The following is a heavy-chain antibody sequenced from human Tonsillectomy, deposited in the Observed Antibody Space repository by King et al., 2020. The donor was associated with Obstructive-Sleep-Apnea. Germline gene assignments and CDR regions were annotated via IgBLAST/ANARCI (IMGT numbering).Heavy chain of an antibody. CDR2: SNSVGSIT. CDR1: GFTFNSYW. V-gene: IGHV3-74*01. D-gene: IGHD6-19*01. Sequence: LQLVESGGGLVQPGGSLRLSCAASGFTFNSYWMHWVREAPGTGLVWVSRSNSVGSITNYADSVKGRFTISRDNAKNTLYLQMNSLRAEDTAVYYCVRANSGSFDYWGQGTLVTVSS. J-gene: IGHJ4*02. CDR3: VRANSGSFDY.